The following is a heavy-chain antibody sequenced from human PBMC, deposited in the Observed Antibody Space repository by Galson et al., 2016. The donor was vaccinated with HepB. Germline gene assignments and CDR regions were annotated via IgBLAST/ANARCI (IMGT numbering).Heavy chain of an antibody. D-gene: IGHD3-9*01. Sequence: QSGAEVKKPGEPLRISCKGSGYSFTNYWISWVRQMPGKGLEWMGRIDPSDSYTNYSPSFQGHVTFSADKSLSTVYLHWSSLKASDTAMYYCARVGSDILTGTANWFDPWGQGTLVTVSS. V-gene: IGHV5-10-1*01. CDR3: ARVGSDILTGTANWFDP. J-gene: IGHJ5*02. CDR2: IDPSDSYT. CDR1: GYSFTNYW.